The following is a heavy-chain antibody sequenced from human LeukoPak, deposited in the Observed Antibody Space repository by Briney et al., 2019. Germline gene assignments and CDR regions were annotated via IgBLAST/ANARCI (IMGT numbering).Heavy chain of an antibody. CDR3: ARGPAMVRGTFDP. D-gene: IGHD3-10*01. CDR1: GFTFSTYS. Sequence: GGSLRLSCVASGFTFSTYSMNWVRQAPGKGLEWVSFISTSSNYIYYADSVKGRFTISRDNAKNSLYLQMNSLRAEDTAVYYCARGPAMVRGTFDPWGQGTLVTVSS. CDR2: ISTSSNYI. V-gene: IGHV3-21*01. J-gene: IGHJ5*02.